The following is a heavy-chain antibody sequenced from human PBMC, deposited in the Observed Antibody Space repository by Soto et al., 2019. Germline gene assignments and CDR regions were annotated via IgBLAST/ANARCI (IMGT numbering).Heavy chain of an antibody. D-gene: IGHD2-15*01. V-gene: IGHV3-33*01. CDR1: GFTFSSYG. Sequence: GGSLRLSCAASGFTFSSYGMHWVRQAPGQGLEWVAVIWYDGSNKYYADSVKGRFTISRDNSKNTLYLQMNSLRAEDTAVYYCARVPPGYYSGGSCPLYYYYGMDVWGQGTTVTVSS. CDR2: IWYDGSNK. J-gene: IGHJ6*02. CDR3: ARVPPGYYSGGSCPLYYYYGMDV.